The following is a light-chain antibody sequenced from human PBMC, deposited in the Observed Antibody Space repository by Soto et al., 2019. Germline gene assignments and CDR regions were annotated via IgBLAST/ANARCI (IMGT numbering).Light chain of an antibody. CDR2: KAS. Sequence: DIQMTQSPSTLSASVGDRVSINCRASQSISAWLAWYQQKPGKAPRLLIYKASTLEIGVPSRFSGSGSGTEFTLTISSLQPDDVATYYCHQYNRYSWTFGQGTKVDIK. V-gene: IGKV1-5*03. CDR3: HQYNRYSWT. CDR1: QSISAW. J-gene: IGKJ1*01.